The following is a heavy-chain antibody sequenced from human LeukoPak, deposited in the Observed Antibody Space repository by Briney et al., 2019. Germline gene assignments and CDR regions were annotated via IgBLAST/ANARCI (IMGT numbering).Heavy chain of an antibody. V-gene: IGHV3-30-3*01. D-gene: IGHD3-3*01. Sequence: PGGSLRLSCAASAFTFSTYAMHWVRQAPGKGLEWVAVISYDGSNKYYADFVKGRFTISRDNSKNTLYLQMNSVRAEDTAIYYCASLYNFWSGYLSYQAKYFDYWGQGTLVTVSS. J-gene: IGHJ4*02. CDR3: ASLYNFWSGYLSYQAKYFDY. CDR2: ISYDGSNK. CDR1: AFTFSTYA.